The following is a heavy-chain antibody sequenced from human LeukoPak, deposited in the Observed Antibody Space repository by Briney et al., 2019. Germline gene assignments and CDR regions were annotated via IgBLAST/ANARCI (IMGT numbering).Heavy chain of an antibody. V-gene: IGHV4-4*02. J-gene: IGHJ4*02. CDR2: IYHSGST. Sequence: SETLSLTCAVSGGSISSSNWWSWVRQPPGKGLEWIGEIYHSGSTNYNPSLKSRVTISVDTSKNQFSLKLSSVTAADTAVYYCARGEGYDFWSGYFSRFSPFDYWGQGTLVTVSS. CDR1: GGSISSSNW. D-gene: IGHD3-3*01. CDR3: ARGEGYDFWSGYFSRFSPFDY.